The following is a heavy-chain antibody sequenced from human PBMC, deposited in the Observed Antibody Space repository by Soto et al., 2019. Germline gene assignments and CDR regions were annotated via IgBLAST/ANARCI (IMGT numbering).Heavy chain of an antibody. Sequence: SETLSLTCAVYGGSFSGYYWSWIRQPPGKGLEWIGEINHSGSTNYNPSLKSRVTISVDTSKNQFSLKLSSVTAADTAVYYCARGVGSPQYSSSWYGKNYYYYYGMDVWGQGTTVTVSS. CDR1: GGSFSGYY. CDR3: ARGVGSPQYSSSWYGKNYYYYYGMDV. V-gene: IGHV4-34*01. CDR2: INHSGST. D-gene: IGHD6-13*01. J-gene: IGHJ6*02.